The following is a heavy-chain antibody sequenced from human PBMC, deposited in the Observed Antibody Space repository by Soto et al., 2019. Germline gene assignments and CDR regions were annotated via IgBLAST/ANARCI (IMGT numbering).Heavy chain of an antibody. CDR3: ARPSYSTSSTDY. Sequence: LGESLKISCKGSGYTFSSHWISWVRQMPGKGLEWIGRIDPTDSYTNYSPSFQGHVTISADKSISTAFLQWSSLKASDTAMYYCARPSYSTSSTDYCGQGTLVTVSS. V-gene: IGHV5-10-1*01. CDR1: GYTFSSHW. CDR2: IDPTDSYT. J-gene: IGHJ4*02. D-gene: IGHD6-6*01.